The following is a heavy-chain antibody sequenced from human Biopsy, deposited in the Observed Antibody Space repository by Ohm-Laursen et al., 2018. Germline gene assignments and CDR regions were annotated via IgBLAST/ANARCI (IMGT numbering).Heavy chain of an antibody. CDR2: ISNSGNT. V-gene: IGHV4-59*08. Sequence: SDTLSLTCTVSGDSINSSYWSWIRQPPGKGLEWIGFISNSGNTNYNPSLKSRVTISVDTSKNQISLKLGSATVADTAVFYCARRGSGGRSFDYWGQGSLVTVSS. CDR3: ARRGSGGRSFDY. D-gene: IGHD2-15*01. CDR1: GDSINSSY. J-gene: IGHJ4*02.